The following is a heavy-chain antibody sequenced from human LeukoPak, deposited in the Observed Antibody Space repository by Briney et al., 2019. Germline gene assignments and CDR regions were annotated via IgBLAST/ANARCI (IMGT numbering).Heavy chain of an antibody. Sequence: ASVKVSCKASGYTFTGYYMHWVRQAPGQGLEWMGWINPNSGGTNYAQKFQGRVTMTGDTSISTAYMELSRLRSDDTAVYYCARVRGNYYDSSGYGYWGQGTLVTVSS. CDR1: GYTFTGYY. CDR2: INPNSGGT. CDR3: ARVRGNYYDSSGYGY. D-gene: IGHD3-22*01. V-gene: IGHV1-2*02. J-gene: IGHJ4*02.